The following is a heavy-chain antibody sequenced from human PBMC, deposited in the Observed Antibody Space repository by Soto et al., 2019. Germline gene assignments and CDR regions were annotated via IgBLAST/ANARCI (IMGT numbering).Heavy chain of an antibody. J-gene: IGHJ4*02. Sequence: QVQLQESGPGLVKPSGTLSLTCAVSGDSITSRNWWSWVRQAPGKGLEWIGEIYHSGASTYNPSLKSRTTMSVDPSSNHSSLKLTSVTAADTAVYFCVRDLGTGTDYWGRGTLVTVAS. CDR1: GDSITSRNW. CDR3: VRDLGTGTDY. V-gene: IGHV4-4*02. CDR2: IYHSGAS. D-gene: IGHD1-1*01.